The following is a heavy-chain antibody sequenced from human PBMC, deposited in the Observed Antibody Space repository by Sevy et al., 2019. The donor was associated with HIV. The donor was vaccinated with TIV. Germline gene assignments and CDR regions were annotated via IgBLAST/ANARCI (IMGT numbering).Heavy chain of an antibody. Sequence: GGSLRLSCVASGFTFNDHYMDWVRQAPGKGLEWVGRSRNKANGYTTEYAASVKGRFTVSRDDSKNSVYLQMSSLKTEDTAVYYCARSDSSGYSSLDYWDQGTLVTVSS. CDR3: ARSDSSGYSSLDY. CDR1: GFTFNDHY. D-gene: IGHD3-22*01. V-gene: IGHV3-72*01. J-gene: IGHJ4*02. CDR2: SRNKANGYTT.